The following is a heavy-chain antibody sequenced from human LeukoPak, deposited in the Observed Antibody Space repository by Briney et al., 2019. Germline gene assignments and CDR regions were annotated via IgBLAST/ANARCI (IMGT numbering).Heavy chain of an antibody. CDR1: GFTFSSYG. V-gene: IGHV3-30*18. CDR2: ISYDGSNK. D-gene: IGHD3-22*01. J-gene: IGHJ3*02. CDR3: AKVPYYYDSSGYWDAFDI. Sequence: GGSLRLSCAASGFTFSSYGMHWVRQAPGKGLEGVAVISYDGSNKYYADSVKGRFTISRDNSKNTLYLQMNSLRAEDTAVYYCAKVPYYYDSSGYWDAFDIWGQGTMVTVFS.